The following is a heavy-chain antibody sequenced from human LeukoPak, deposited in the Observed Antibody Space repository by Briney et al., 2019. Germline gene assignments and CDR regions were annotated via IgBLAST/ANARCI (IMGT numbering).Heavy chain of an antibody. D-gene: IGHD6-13*01. CDR1: GFTFSSYA. J-gene: IGHJ4*02. V-gene: IGHV3-64*01. CDR2: ISGNGFNT. CDR3: ARGIPFSSSWPFAS. Sequence: GGSLRLSCAASGFTFSSYAFYWVRQAPGKGLEYVSAISGNGFNTNSANSVKGRFTISRDNSNGTLYPQMGSLSFDDTAVYYCARGIPFSSSWPFASWGQRTVVTV.